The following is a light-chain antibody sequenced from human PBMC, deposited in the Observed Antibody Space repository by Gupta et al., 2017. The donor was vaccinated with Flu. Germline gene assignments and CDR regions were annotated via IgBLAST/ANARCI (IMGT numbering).Light chain of an antibody. CDR1: SSDVGGYNY. CDR3: CSYTSSSTLV. J-gene: IGLJ3*02. V-gene: IGLV2-14*01. CDR2: EVS. Sequence: SITSSCTGTSSDVGGYNYVSWYQQHPGKAPKLMIYEVSNRPSGVSNRFSGSKSGNTASLTISGLQAEDEADYYCCSYTSSSTLVFGGGTNLTVL.